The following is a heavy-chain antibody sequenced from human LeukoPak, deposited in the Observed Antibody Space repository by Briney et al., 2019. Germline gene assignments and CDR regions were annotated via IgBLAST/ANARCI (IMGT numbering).Heavy chain of an antibody. CDR2: IYYSGST. CDR3: ARHPAGSPDGSYPHYYYYYYMDV. D-gene: IGHD3-3*01. J-gene: IGHJ6*03. Sequence: SETLSLTCTVSGGSISSSSYYWGWIRQPPGKGLEWIGSIYYSGSTYYNPSLKSRVTISVDTSKNQFSLKLSSVTAADTAVYYCARHPAGSPDGSYPHYYYYYYMDVWGKGTTVTVSS. CDR1: GGSISSSSYY. V-gene: IGHV4-39*01.